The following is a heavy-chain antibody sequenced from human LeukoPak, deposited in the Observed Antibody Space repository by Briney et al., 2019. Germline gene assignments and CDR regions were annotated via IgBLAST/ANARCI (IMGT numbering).Heavy chain of an antibody. J-gene: IGHJ4*02. CDR3: ARHVGGSRYYDFWSGYYTDF. Sequence: PSETLSLTCTVSGGSVSSATAFWGWIRQPPGKGLEWIGTIYYSGSTHYNPSLKSRVPTSVGTSKNPFSLTLSSVPAADTAVYYCARHVGGSRYYDFWSGYYTDFWGQGTLVTVSS. CDR1: GGSVSSATAF. CDR2: IYYSGST. V-gene: IGHV4-39*01. D-gene: IGHD3-3*01.